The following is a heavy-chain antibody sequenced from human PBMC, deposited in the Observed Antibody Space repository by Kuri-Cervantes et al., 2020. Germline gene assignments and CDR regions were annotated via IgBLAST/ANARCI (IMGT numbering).Heavy chain of an antibody. CDR1: GFTFSSYW. J-gene: IGHJ3*01. CDR2: ISSSGNTI. V-gene: IGHV3-48*04. Sequence: GESLKISCAASGFTFSSYWMHWVRQAPGKGLEWVSYISSSGNTIYYADSLKGRFTISRDNARNSLYLQMNSLRTDDTAVYYCARSLGLDINDAFDVWGQGTMVTVSS. CDR3: ARSLGLDINDAFDV.